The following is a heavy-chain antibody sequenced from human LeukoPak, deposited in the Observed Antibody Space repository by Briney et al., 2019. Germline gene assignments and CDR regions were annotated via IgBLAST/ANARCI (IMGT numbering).Heavy chain of an antibody. V-gene: IGHV4-28*01. J-gene: IGHJ4*02. Sequence: SGTLSLTCAASGYTFSSSNWRGLLRPPPRKRMGWIGYIYYSGSTYYNPSLKSRVTMSVDTSKNQFSLKLSSVTAVDTAVYYCARNGGTMEDPIDYWGQGTLVTVSS. CDR1: GYTFSSSNW. CDR3: ARNGGTMEDPIDY. CDR2: IYYSGST. D-gene: IGHD1-7*01.